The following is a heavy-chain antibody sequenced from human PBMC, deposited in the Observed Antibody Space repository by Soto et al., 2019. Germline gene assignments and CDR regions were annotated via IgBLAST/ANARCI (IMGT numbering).Heavy chain of an antibody. J-gene: IGHJ4*02. D-gene: IGHD3-10*01. CDR2: ISSSSSYI. V-gene: IGHV3-21*01. Sequence: GGSLRLSCAASGFTFSSYSMNWVRQAPGKGLEWVSSISSSSSYIYYADSVKVRFTISRDNAKNSLYLQMNSLRAEDTAVYYCARDLLAGSGSYYFDYWGQGTLVTVSS. CDR1: GFTFSSYS. CDR3: ARDLLAGSGSYYFDY.